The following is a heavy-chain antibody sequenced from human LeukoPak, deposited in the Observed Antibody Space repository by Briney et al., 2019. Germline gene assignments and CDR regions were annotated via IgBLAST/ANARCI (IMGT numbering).Heavy chain of an antibody. J-gene: IGHJ3*01. CDR1: GFTSSDYF. V-gene: IGHV3-11*04. CDR2: ISSRSTPI. Sequence: PGGSLRLSCAASGFTSSDYFMSWIRQAPGKGLEWVSYISSRSTPIFYADSVRGRFTVSRDNAKNSLYLQMNSLRAEDTAVYYCVRDYPTESSSGWGQGTMVTVSS. CDR3: VRDYPTESSSG. D-gene: IGHD6-6*01.